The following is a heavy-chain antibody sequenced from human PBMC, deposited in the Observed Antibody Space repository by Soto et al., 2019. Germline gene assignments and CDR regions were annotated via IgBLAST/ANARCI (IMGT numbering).Heavy chain of an antibody. CDR1: GFIFNNYA. CDR3: ARGYTGYCSGGTCYWFDP. J-gene: IGHJ5*02. CDR2: ISSSSSYT. D-gene: IGHD2-15*01. V-gene: IGHV3-21*01. Sequence: SGGSLRLSCAASGFIFNNYAMNWVRQAPGKGLEWVSGISSSSSYTNYADSVKGRFIISRDNAKKSLYLQMNSLRAEDTAVYYCARGYTGYCSGGTCYWFDPWGQGTLVTVSS.